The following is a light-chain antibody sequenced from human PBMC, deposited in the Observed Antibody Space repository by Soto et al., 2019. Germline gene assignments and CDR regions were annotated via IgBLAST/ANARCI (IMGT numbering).Light chain of an antibody. J-gene: IGKJ4*01. Sequence: EIVMTQSPATLSVSPGERATLSCRASLSVSRNLAWYQQKPGQAPRLLIYDTSTRATGVPTRFSGSRSGAEFTLTINSLQSEDFAVYYCQPYNNWPLTFGGGTKVDI. V-gene: IGKV3-15*01. CDR3: QPYNNWPLT. CDR2: DTS. CDR1: LSVSRN.